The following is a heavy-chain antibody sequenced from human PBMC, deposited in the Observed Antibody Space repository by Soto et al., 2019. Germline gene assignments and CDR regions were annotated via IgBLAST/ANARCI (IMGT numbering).Heavy chain of an antibody. CDR1: GFTFGDYA. CDR2: IRSKAYGGTT. J-gene: IGHJ4*02. V-gene: IGHV3-49*04. D-gene: IGHD3-3*01. CDR3: TRESLGPFLEYALY. Sequence: SLRLSCTASGFTFGDYAMSWVRQAPGKGLEWVGFIRSKAYGGTTEYAASVKGRFTISRDDSKSIAYLQMNSLKTEDTAVYYCTRESLGPFLEYALYWGQGTPVTVSS.